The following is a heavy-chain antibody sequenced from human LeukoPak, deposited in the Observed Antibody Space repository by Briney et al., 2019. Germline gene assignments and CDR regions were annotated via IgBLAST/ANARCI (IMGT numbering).Heavy chain of an antibody. CDR3: ARTPATTWTNHFDY. Sequence: PSETLSLTCTVSGGSISTYYWDWIRQSPGKGLEWIGYMYYSGSTNYNPSLKSRVTISVDTSKNESSLKLSSVTAADTAVYYCARTPATTWTNHFDYWGQGTLVTVSS. V-gene: IGHV4-59*01. J-gene: IGHJ4*02. CDR2: MYYSGST. D-gene: IGHD4-17*01. CDR1: GGSISTYY.